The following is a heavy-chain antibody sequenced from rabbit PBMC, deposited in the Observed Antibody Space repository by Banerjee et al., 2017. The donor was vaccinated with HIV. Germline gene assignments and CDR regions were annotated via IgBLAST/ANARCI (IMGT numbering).Heavy chain of an antibody. J-gene: IGHJ6*01. Sequence: QSLEESGGDLVEPGASLTLTCTASGFSLSSGYDMCWVRQAPGKGLEWIACIYTGDGNTYYASWAKGRFTISKTSSTTVTLQMTSLTAADTATYFCARDRGYGYAYPTDGMDLWGQGTLVTVS. D-gene: IGHD6-1*01. CDR2: IYTGDGNT. V-gene: IGHV1S40*01. CDR3: ARDRGYGYAYPTDGMDL. CDR1: GFSLSSGYD.